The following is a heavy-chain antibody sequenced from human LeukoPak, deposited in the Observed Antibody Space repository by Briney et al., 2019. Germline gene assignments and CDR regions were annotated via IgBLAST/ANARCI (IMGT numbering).Heavy chain of an antibody. D-gene: IGHD3-22*01. CDR2: ISYDGSNK. Sequence: PGGSLRLSCAASGFTFSSYAMHWVRQAPGKGLEWVAVISYDGSNKYYADSVKGRFTISRDNSKNTLYLQMNSLRAEDTAVYYCARDREFIWYYYDSSGYYFDYWGQGTLVTVSS. CDR1: GFTFSSYA. CDR3: ARDREFIWYYYDSSGYYFDY. J-gene: IGHJ4*02. V-gene: IGHV3-30*01.